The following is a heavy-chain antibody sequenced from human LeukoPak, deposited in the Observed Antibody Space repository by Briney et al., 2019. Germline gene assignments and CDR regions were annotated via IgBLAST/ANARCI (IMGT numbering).Heavy chain of an antibody. CDR3: ARKLGIGPDY. D-gene: IGHD7-27*01. Sequence: PGGSLRLSCAASGFTFSSYSMNWVRQAPGKGLEWVSYISSSSSTIYYADSVKGRFTISRDNAKSSLYLQMNSLRAEDTAVYYCARKLGIGPDYWGQGTLVTVSS. CDR1: GFTFSSYS. J-gene: IGHJ4*02. V-gene: IGHV3-48*01. CDR2: ISSSSSTI.